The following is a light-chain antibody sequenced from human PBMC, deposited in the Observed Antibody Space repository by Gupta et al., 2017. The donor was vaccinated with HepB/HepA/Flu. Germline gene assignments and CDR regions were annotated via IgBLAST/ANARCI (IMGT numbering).Light chain of an antibody. CDR1: QSVSTS. J-gene: IGKJ4*01. CDR3: QQYYNWPPFT. Sequence: EIVMTQSPATLSVSPGERATLSCWASQSVSTSLAWYHQKPGQAPRPLIHGASTRATGVSARFSGSGSGTEFTLTISSLQSEDFGVYYCQQYYNWPPFTFGGGTKVEI. V-gene: IGKV3-15*01. CDR2: GAS.